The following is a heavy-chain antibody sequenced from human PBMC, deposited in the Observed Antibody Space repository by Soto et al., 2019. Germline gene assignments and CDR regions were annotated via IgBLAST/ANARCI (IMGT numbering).Heavy chain of an antibody. Sequence: GESLKISCKGSGYSFTSYSIGWVRQMPGTGLEWMGIIYPVDSDTRYSPSFQGQVTISADKSISTAYLQWSSLKASDTAMYYCARDGYCSGGSCSSFFDYWGQGTLVTVSS. D-gene: IGHD2-15*01. CDR1: GYSFTSYS. CDR3: ARDGYCSGGSCSSFFDY. J-gene: IGHJ4*02. V-gene: IGHV5-51*01. CDR2: IYPVDSDT.